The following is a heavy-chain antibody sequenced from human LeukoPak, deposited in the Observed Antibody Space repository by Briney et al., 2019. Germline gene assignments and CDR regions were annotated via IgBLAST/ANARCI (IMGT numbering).Heavy chain of an antibody. Sequence: GASVKVSCKASGYTFTGYYMHWVRQAPGQGLEWMGWINPNSGGTNYAQKFQGRVTMTRDTTISTAYMELSRLRSDDTAAYYCARVMYYYDKFAGYWGQGTLVTVSS. CDR3: ARVMYYYDKFAGY. J-gene: IGHJ4*02. D-gene: IGHD3-22*01. V-gene: IGHV1-2*02. CDR2: INPNSGGT. CDR1: GYTFTGYY.